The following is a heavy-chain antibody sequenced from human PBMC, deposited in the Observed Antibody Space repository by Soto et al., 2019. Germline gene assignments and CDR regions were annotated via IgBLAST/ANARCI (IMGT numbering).Heavy chain of an antibody. V-gene: IGHV4-61*01. CDR1: GGSVSSGSYY. CDR2: IYYSGST. Sequence: PSETLSLTCTVSGGSVSSGSYYWSWIRQPPGKGLEWIGYIYYSGSTNYNPSLKSRVTISVDTSKNQFSLKLSSVTAADTALYYCARGATVTQYDYWGQGTQVTVSP. D-gene: IGHD4-17*01. J-gene: IGHJ4*02. CDR3: ARGATVTQYDY.